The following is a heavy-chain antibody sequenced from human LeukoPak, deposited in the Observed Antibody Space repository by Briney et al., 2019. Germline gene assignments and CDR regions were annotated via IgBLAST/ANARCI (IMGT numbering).Heavy chain of an antibody. V-gene: IGHV3-30-3*01. CDR3: ARDMVDPDGDYYYYGMDV. J-gene: IGHJ6*02. D-gene: IGHD3-10*01. CDR1: GFTFSSYA. CDR2: ISYDGSNK. Sequence: GGSLRLSCAASGFTFSSYAMHWVRQAPGKGLEWVAVISYDGSNKYYADSVKGRFTISRDNSKNTLYLQMNSLRAEDTAVYYCARDMVDPDGDYYYYGMDVWGQGTTVTVSS.